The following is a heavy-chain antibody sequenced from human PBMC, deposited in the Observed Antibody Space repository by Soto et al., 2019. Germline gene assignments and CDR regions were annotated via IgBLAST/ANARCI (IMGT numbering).Heavy chain of an antibody. CDR1: GYTFTSYA. CDR3: ARGGAVRATTPQTFDP. V-gene: IGHV1-3*01. CDR2: INAGNGNT. D-gene: IGHD1-26*01. Sequence: ASVKVSCKASGYTFTSYAMHWVRQAPGQSIEWMGWINAGNGNTKYSQKFQGRVTITRDTSASTAYMELSSLRSEDTAVHSCARGGAVRATTPQTFDPWGQGTLVTVSS. J-gene: IGHJ5*02.